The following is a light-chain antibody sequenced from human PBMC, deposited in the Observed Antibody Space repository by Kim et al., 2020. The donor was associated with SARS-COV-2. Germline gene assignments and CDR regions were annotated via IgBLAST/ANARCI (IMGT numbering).Light chain of an antibody. CDR3: QQYNKWPLT. CDR1: QSVSSN. Sequence: GSPGERATLSCRASQSVSSNLAWYQQKPGQAPRLLFYAASTRATGTPARFSGSGSGTEFTLTISSLQSEDFAVYSCQQYNKWPLTFGGGTKVDIK. CDR2: AAS. V-gene: IGKV3-15*01. J-gene: IGKJ4*01.